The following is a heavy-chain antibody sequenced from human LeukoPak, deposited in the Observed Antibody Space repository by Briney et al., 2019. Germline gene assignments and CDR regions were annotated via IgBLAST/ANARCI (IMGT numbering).Heavy chain of an antibody. D-gene: IGHD2-2*01. J-gene: IGHJ3*02. CDR1: GFTVSSNY. CDR3: ARWVVVPAASLDAFDI. CDR2: IYSGGST. Sequence: PGGSLRLSCAASGFTVSSNYMSWVLQAPGKGLEWVSVIYSGGSTYYADSVKGRFTISRDNSKNTLYLQMNSLRAEDTAVYYCARWVVVPAASLDAFDIWGQGTMVTVSS. V-gene: IGHV3-53*01.